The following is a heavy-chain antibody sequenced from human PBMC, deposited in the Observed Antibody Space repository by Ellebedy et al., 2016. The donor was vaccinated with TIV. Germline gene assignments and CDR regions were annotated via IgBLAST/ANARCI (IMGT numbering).Heavy chain of an antibody. CDR3: ARDRGAAADPFFDY. J-gene: IGHJ4*02. CDR1: GFTFSSYS. Sequence: GESLKISCAASGFTFSSYSMNWVRQAPGKGLEWVSYISSSSSTIYYADSVKGRFTISRDNVKNSLYLQMNSLRDEDTAVYYCARDRGAAADPFFDYWGQGTLVTVSS. D-gene: IGHD6-13*01. V-gene: IGHV3-48*02. CDR2: ISSSSSTI.